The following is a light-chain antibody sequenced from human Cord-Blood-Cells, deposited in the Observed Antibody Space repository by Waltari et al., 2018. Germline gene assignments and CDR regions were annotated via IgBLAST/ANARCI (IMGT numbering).Light chain of an antibody. CDR3: QQYNSYSYT. Sequence: DIQMTQSPSTLSASVGDRVTITCRASQSISSWLAWYQQKPGKAPKLLIYKASSLESGVPSMFSGSGSGTEFTLTISSLQPDDFATYYCQQYNSYSYTFDQGTKLEIK. J-gene: IGKJ2*01. V-gene: IGKV1-5*03. CDR2: KAS. CDR1: QSISSW.